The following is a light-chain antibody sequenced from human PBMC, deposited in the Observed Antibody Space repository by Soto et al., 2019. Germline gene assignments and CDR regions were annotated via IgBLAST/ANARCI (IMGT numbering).Light chain of an antibody. V-gene: IGLV2-14*01. Sequence: QSALTQPASVSGSPGQSITISCTGTSSDIGGSNYVSWYQHYPGKAPKLIIYEVNNRPSGVSNRSSGFKSANTASLTISGLPADDACDYRCSSYTAIHTVVFGGGTKLTVL. CDR3: SSYTAIHTVV. J-gene: IGLJ2*01. CDR2: EVN. CDR1: SSDIGGSNY.